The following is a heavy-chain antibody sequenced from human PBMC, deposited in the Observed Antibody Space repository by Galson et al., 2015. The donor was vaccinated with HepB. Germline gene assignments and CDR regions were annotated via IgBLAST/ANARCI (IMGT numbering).Heavy chain of an antibody. D-gene: IGHD2-2*01. V-gene: IGHV3-7*03. J-gene: IGHJ4*02. CDR1: GFTFSSYW. CDR3: ARDIVVVPAAIPTYYFDY. Sequence: SLRLSCAASGFTFSSYWMSWVRQAPGKGLEWVANIKQDGSEKYYVDSVKGRFTISRDNAKNSLYLQMNSLRAEDTAVYYCARDIVVVPAAIPTYYFDYWGQGTLVTVSS. CDR2: IKQDGSEK.